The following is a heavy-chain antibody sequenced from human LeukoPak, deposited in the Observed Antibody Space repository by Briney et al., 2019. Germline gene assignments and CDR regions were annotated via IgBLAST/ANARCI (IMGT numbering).Heavy chain of an antibody. CDR3: AKRMITFGGVILSY. V-gene: IGHV3-23*01. J-gene: IGHJ4*02. CDR2: ISNNGGYT. Sequence: GGSLRLSCAASGFTFSSSAMSWVRQAPGKGLEWVSAISNNGGYTYYADSVQGRFTISRDNSKSTLCLQMNSLRAEDTAVYYCAKRMITFGGVILSYWGQGALVTVSS. D-gene: IGHD3-16*02. CDR1: GFTFSSSA.